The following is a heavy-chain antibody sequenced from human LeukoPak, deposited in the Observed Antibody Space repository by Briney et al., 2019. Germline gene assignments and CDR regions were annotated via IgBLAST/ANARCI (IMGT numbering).Heavy chain of an antibody. D-gene: IGHD3-16*02. V-gene: IGHV3-23*01. Sequence: HPGGSLRLSCAASGFTFSNLATSWVRQAPGKGLEWVSVISGNGANIFYADSVKGRFTISRDNSKNTLYLQMNSLRDEDTAVYYCAKRPTRWYYFEYWGQGTLVTVSS. J-gene: IGHJ4*02. CDR1: GFTFSNLA. CDR3: AKRPTRWYYFEY. CDR2: ISGNGANI.